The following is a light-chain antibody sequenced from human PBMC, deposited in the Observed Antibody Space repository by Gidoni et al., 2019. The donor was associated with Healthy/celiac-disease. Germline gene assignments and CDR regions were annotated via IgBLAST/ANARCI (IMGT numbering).Light chain of an antibody. Sequence: IVLTQSPATLSLSPGERATLSCRASQSVSSYLAWYQQKPGQAPRLLIYDASNRATGITARFSGSGSGTDFTLTISSLEPEDFAVYYCQQRSNWPRALTFGGGTKVEIK. CDR3: QQRSNWPRALT. V-gene: IGKV3-11*01. J-gene: IGKJ4*01. CDR2: DAS. CDR1: QSVSSY.